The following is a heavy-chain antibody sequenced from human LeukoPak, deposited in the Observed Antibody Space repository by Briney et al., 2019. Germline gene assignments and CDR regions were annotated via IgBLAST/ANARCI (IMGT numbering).Heavy chain of an antibody. CDR3: ANQPRTHSSSPYFDY. CDR2: ISYDGSNK. CDR1: GFTFSSYA. Sequence: GGSLRLSCAASGFTFSSYAMHWVRQAPGKGLEWVAVISYDGSNKYYADSVKGRFTISRDNSKNTLYLQMNSLRAEDTAVYYCANQPRTHSSSPYFDYWGQGTLVTVSS. V-gene: IGHV3-30-3*01. D-gene: IGHD6-6*01. J-gene: IGHJ4*02.